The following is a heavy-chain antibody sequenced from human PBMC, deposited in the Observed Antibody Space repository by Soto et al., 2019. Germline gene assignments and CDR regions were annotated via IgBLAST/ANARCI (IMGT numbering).Heavy chain of an antibody. CDR2: IYYSGST. Sequence: SETLSLTCTVSGGSISSGGYYWSWIRQHPGKGLEWIGYIYYSGSTYYNPSLKSRVTISVDTSKNQFSLKLSSVTAADTAVYYCARVSFINYDFWSGSYYYGMDVWGQGTTVTVSS. CDR3: ARVSFINYDFWSGSYYYGMDV. CDR1: GGSISSGGYY. V-gene: IGHV4-31*03. J-gene: IGHJ6*02. D-gene: IGHD3-3*01.